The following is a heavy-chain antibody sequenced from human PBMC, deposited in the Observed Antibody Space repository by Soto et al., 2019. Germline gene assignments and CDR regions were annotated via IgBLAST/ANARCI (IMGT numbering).Heavy chain of an antibody. CDR1: GFTFSSYA. V-gene: IGHV3-23*01. J-gene: IGHJ4*02. CDR3: ANHQAYDFWSGYQPFDY. D-gene: IGHD3-3*01. CDR2: ISGSGGST. Sequence: GGSLRLSCAASGFTFSSYAMSWVRQAPGKGLEWVSAISGSGGSTYYADSVKGRFTISRDNSKNTLYLQMNSLRAEDTAVYYCANHQAYDFWSGYQPFDYWGQGTLVTVSS.